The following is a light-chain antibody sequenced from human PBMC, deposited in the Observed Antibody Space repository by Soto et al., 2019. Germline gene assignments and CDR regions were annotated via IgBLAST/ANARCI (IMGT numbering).Light chain of an antibody. J-gene: IGLJ1*01. CDR3: SSYTSSNTYV. CDR1: SGDIGSYNR. Sequence: QSVLTQPPSVSGSPGGSVTISCTGNSGDIGSYNRVSWYQQPPGTAPKLMIYDVGNRPSGVPDRFSVSKSGNTASLTISGLQADDEADYYCSSYTSSNTYVFGTGTKVTVL. V-gene: IGLV2-18*02. CDR2: DVG.